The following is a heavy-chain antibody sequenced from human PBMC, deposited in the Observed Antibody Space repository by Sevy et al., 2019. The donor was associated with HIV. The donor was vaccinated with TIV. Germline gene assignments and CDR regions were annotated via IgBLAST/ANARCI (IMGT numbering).Heavy chain of an antibody. J-gene: IGHJ6*02. D-gene: IGHD3-16*01. V-gene: IGHV3-21*06. CDR3: ARDRGVPRTRGSYQYGMDV. CDR2: ISSSSNFV. Sequence: GGSPRLSCTASGFTFSSYDMNWVSQAPGQGLEWISSISSSSNFVYQADSVKGRFTISRDNAKNSLFLQMNSLTVEDTAVYYCARDRGVPRTRGSYQYGMDVWGQGTTVTVSS. CDR1: GFTFSSYD.